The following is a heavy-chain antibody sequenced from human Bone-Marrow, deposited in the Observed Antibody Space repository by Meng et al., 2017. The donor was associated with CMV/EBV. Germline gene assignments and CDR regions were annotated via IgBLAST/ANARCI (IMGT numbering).Heavy chain of an antibody. Sequence: GESLKISCTASGFTFRDHAMSWVRQAPGKGLEWVSFLRSKAYGETTEYAASVKGRFSISRDDSQSIVYLQMNRLRSEDTAVYYCTKGPRLEWRYYGMDVWGQGTTVTVSS. J-gene: IGHJ6*02. CDR3: TKGPRLEWRYYGMDV. CDR2: LRSKAYGETT. D-gene: IGHD3-3*01. CDR1: GFTFRDHA. V-gene: IGHV3-49*04.